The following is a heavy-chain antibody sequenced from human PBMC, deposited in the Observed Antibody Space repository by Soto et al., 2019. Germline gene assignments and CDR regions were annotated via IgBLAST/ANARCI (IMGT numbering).Heavy chain of an antibody. V-gene: IGHV1-69*13. Sequence: ASVKVSCKASGGTFSSYAISWVRQAPGQGLEWMGGIIPIFGTANYAQKFQGRVTITADESTSTAYMELSSLRSEDTAVYYCAGALGAVTTYYFDYWGQGTLVTVSS. CDR3: AGALGAVTTYYFDY. CDR1: GGTFSSYA. CDR2: IIPIFGTA. J-gene: IGHJ4*02. D-gene: IGHD4-17*01.